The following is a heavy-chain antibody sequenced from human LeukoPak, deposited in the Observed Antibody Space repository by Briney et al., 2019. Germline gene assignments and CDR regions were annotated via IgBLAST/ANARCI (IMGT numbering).Heavy chain of an antibody. D-gene: IGHD3-10*01. CDR1: GGTFSSYA. V-gene: IGHV1-69*05. Sequence: SVKVSCKASGGTFSSYAISWVRQAPGQGLEWMGRIIPIFGTANYAQKLQGRVTITTDESTSTAYMELSSLRSEDTAVYYCAGVSYGSGSYWEQIYAFDIWGQGTMVTVSS. J-gene: IGHJ3*02. CDR3: AGVSYGSGSYWEQIYAFDI. CDR2: IIPIFGTA.